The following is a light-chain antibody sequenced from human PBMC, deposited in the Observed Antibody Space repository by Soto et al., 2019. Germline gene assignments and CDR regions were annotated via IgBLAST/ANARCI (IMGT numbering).Light chain of an antibody. CDR3: QQSDSTPLT. CDR1: QSIRTY. J-gene: IGKJ4*01. V-gene: IGKV1-39*01. CDR2: GAS. Sequence: DIQMTQSPSSLSASVGDRVTITCRAGQSIRTYLNWYQQKPGTAPKLLIYGASTLQSGVPSRFSGSRSETEFTLTINNLQPEDFATYFCQQSDSTPLTFGGGTKLAIK.